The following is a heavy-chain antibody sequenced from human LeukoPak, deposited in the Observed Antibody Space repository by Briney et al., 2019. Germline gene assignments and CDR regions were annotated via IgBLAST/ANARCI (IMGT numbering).Heavy chain of an antibody. Sequence: GGSLRLYCAASGFTFSGSAMHWVRQASGKGLEWVGRIRSKANSYATAYAASVKGRFTISRDDSKNTAYLQMNSLKTEDTAVYYCSRSGALDYYYYYMDVWGKGTTVTVSS. J-gene: IGHJ6*03. D-gene: IGHD6-19*01. CDR1: GFTFSGSA. CDR2: IRSKANSYAT. V-gene: IGHV3-73*01. CDR3: SRSGALDYYYYYMDV.